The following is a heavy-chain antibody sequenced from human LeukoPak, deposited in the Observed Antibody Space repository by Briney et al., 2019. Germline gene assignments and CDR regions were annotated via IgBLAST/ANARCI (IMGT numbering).Heavy chain of an antibody. J-gene: IGHJ4*02. V-gene: IGHV4-4*07. CDR1: GNSFGNYY. D-gene: IGHD2-15*01. Sequence: SETLSLTCTVSGNSFGNYYWSWIRQPAGKGLEWIGRMYTSGSTNYNPSLKSRVTISVDTSKNQFSLKLSSVTAADTAVYYCTRYCSGGSCGPNWGQGTLVTVSS. CDR2: MYTSGST. CDR3: TRYCSGGSCGPN.